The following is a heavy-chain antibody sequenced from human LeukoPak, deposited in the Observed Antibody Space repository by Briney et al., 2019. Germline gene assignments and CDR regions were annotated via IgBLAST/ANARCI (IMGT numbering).Heavy chain of an antibody. J-gene: IGHJ5*02. CDR2: IGGRGGST. D-gene: IGHD3-16*01. V-gene: IGHV3-23*01. CDR1: GFTFSSYA. Sequence: GGSLRLSCAASGFTFSSYAMSWVRQAPGKGLEWVSAIGGRGGSTYYADSLGGRFTISRDNSKDMLYLQMNSLKVEDTATYYCGKEGGAWGQGTKVTVSS. CDR3: GKEGGA.